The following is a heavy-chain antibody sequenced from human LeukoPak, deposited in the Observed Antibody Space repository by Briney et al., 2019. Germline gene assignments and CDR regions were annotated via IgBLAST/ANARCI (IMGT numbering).Heavy chain of an antibody. Sequence: GGSLRFSGAAPGFTFSSYEMNWVRQAPGKGLGWVSYIISSGSTIYYADSVKGRFTISRDNAKNSLYLQMNSLRAEDTAVYYCAELGITMIGGVWGKGTTVTISS. V-gene: IGHV3-48*03. CDR1: GFTFSSYE. J-gene: IGHJ6*04. CDR3: AELGITMIGGV. CDR2: IISSGSTI. D-gene: IGHD3-10*02.